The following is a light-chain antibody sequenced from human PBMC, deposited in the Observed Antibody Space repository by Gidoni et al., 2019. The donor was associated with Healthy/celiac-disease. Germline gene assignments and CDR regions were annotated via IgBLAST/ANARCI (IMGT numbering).Light chain of an antibody. Sequence: DIVMTRSPDSLAMSLGERATINCKSSQSVLYSSNNKNYLAWYQQKPGQPPKLLIYWASTRESGVPDRFSGSGSGTDFTLTISSLQAEDVAVYYCQQYYSTPPVLTFGGGTKVEIK. CDR2: WAS. J-gene: IGKJ4*01. V-gene: IGKV4-1*01. CDR1: QSVLYSSNNKNY. CDR3: QQYYSTPPVLT.